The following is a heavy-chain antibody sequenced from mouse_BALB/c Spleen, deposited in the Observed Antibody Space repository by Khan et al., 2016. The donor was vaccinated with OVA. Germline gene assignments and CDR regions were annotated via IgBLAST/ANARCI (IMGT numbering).Heavy chain of an antibody. CDR3: ARDDWFAY. CDR2: ISSGDTT. CDR1: GFTFSNYG. J-gene: IGHJ3*01. V-gene: IGHV5-6-5*01. Sequence: EVELVESGGGLVKPGGSLKLSCAASGFTFSNYGVSWVRQTPKKRLEWVASISSGDTTYYPDSVKGRFTISRDNARNILYLQMSSLRSEDTAMYYCARDDWFAYWGQGTLVTVSA.